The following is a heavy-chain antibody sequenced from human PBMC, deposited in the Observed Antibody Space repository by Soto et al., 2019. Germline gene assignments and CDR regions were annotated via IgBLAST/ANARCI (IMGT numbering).Heavy chain of an antibody. CDR2: IYYSGST. CDR1: GGSISSYY. V-gene: IGHV4-59*01. CDR3: AASETYYIDY. D-gene: IGHD3-10*01. Sequence: SETLSLTCTVSGGSISSYYWSWIRQPPGKGLEWIGYIYYSGSTNYKPSLKSRVTISVDTSKSQFSLELSSVTAADTAVYYCAASETYYIDYWGQGMQVTVSS. J-gene: IGHJ4*02.